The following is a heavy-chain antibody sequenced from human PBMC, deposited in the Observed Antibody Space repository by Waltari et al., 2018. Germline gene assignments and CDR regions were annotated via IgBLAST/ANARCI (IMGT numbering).Heavy chain of an antibody. CDR1: GFDFYDYA. V-gene: IGHV3-9*01. CDR2: VSWRGATV. D-gene: IGHD3-16*01. CDR3: AASRGVYWYFDF. J-gene: IGHJ2*01. Sequence: EVQLVESGGGLVQPGRSLRLSCAASGFDFYDYARHWVRQVPGKGREWGSVVSWRGATVGYADSVNVRFAISRDNAKNSLYLQMNSLRVEDTAFYYCAASRGVYWYFDFWGRGTLVSVSS.